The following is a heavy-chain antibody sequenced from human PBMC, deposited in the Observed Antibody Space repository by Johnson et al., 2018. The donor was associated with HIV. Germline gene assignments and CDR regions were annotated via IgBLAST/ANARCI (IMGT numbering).Heavy chain of an antibody. CDR1: GFTVSTNY. CDR2: IYSGGST. CDR3: ARGEEAYCGGDCYSGAFDI. Sequence: VQLVESGGGLVQPGRSLRLSCAASGFTVSTNYMTWVRQAPGKGLEWVSLIYSGGSTYYADSVKGRFTISRDNSKNTLYLQMNSLRAEDTALYYCARGEEAYCGGDCYSGAFDIWGQGTMVTVSS. V-gene: IGHV3-66*01. J-gene: IGHJ3*02. D-gene: IGHD2-21*01.